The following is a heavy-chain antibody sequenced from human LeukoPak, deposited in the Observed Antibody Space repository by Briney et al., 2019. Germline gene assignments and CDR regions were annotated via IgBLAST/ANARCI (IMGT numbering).Heavy chain of an antibody. Sequence: GGSLRLSCAASGFSFSSFWLSWVRQAPEKGLEWVANIKEDGSEKYYVDSVKGRFTISRDNAKKSLYLQMSSLRAEDTAVYYCARVPIVGALGADYWGQGTLVTVSS. CDR2: IKEDGSEK. CDR1: GFSFSSFW. D-gene: IGHD1-26*01. CDR3: ARVPIVGALGADY. V-gene: IGHV3-7*03. J-gene: IGHJ4*02.